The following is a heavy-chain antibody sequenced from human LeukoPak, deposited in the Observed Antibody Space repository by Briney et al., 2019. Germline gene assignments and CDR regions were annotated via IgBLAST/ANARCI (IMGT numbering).Heavy chain of an antibody. CDR1: GGSLSSSGYY. V-gene: IGHV4-39*01. Sequence: SETLSLTCTVSGGSLSSSGYYWGWIRQPPGKGLEWIGSIYYSGSTYYNPSLKSRVTISVDTSKNQFSLKLSSVTAADTAVYYCARSGGLVGGFDWTPYWGQGTRVTVSS. J-gene: IGHJ4*02. CDR3: ARSGGLVGGFDWTPY. D-gene: IGHD3-9*01. CDR2: IYYSGST.